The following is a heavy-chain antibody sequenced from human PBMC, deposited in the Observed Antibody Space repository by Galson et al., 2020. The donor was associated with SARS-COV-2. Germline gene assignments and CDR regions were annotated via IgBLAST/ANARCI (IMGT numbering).Heavy chain of an antibody. J-gene: IGHJ1*01. CDR1: GFTFSSYW. CDR3: ARDAGVVPAATRAEYFQH. Sequence: GGSLRLSCAASGFTFSSYWMSWVRQAPGKGLEWVANIKQDGSEKYYVDSVKGRFTISRDNAKNSLYLQMNSLRAEDTAVYYCARDAGVVPAATRAEYFQHWGQGTLVTVSS. D-gene: IGHD2-2*01. CDR2: IKQDGSEK. V-gene: IGHV3-7*03.